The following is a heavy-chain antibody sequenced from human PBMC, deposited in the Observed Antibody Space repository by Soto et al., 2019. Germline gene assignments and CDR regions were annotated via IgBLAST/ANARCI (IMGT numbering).Heavy chain of an antibody. Sequence: GSVKVSCRASVSAFTICYMKWVRQAPGQGLEWMGIINPSGGSTSYAQKFQGRVTMTRDTSTSTVYMELSSLRSEDTAVYYCARDWDSGSYYIPDYWGQGTLVTVSS. J-gene: IGHJ4*02. D-gene: IGHD1-26*01. CDR2: INPSGGST. CDR3: ARDWDSGSYYIPDY. CDR1: VSAFTICY. V-gene: IGHV1-46*01.